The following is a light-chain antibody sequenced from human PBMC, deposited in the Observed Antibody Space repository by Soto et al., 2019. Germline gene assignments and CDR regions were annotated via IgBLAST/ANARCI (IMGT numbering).Light chain of an antibody. CDR3: AAWDDSLNGPNYV. CDR2: SNN. CDR1: SSKIGSNT. Sequence: QSVLTQPPSASGTPGQRVTISCSGSSSKIGSNTVNWYQQLPGTAPKLLTYSNNQRPSGVPDRFSGSKSGTSASLAISGLQSEDEADYYCAAWDDSLNGPNYVFGTGTKVTVL. V-gene: IGLV1-44*01. J-gene: IGLJ1*01.